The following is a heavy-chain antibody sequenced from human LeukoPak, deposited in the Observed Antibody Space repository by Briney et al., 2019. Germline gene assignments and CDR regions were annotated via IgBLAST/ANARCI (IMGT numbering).Heavy chain of an antibody. CDR3: ARVITIFGVVILMYFDY. CDR2: IYYSGST. D-gene: IGHD3-3*01. J-gene: IGHJ4*02. Sequence: SETLSLTCTVSGGSISSSRYYWGWIRQPPGKGLEWIGSIYYSGSTYYNPSLKSRVTISVDTSKNQFSLKLSSVTAADTAVYYCARVITIFGVVILMYFDYWGQGTLVTVSS. CDR1: GGSISSSRYY. V-gene: IGHV4-39*01.